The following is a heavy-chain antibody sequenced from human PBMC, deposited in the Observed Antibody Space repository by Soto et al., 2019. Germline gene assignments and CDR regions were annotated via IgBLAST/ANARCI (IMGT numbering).Heavy chain of an antibody. Sequence: QVQLQESGPGLVKPSETLSLTCTVSGGSISSYYWSWIRQPPGKGLEWIGYIYYSGSTNYNPSLKSRVALSVDTSKNQFSLKLSSVTAADTAVYYCARDTYGSGRSGFDPWGQGTLVTVSS. CDR1: GGSISSYY. CDR3: ARDTYGSGRSGFDP. D-gene: IGHD3-10*01. J-gene: IGHJ5*02. CDR2: IYYSGST. V-gene: IGHV4-59*01.